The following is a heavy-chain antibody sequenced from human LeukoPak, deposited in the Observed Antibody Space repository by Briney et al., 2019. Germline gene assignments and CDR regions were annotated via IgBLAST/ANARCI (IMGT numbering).Heavy chain of an antibody. CDR3: ARTQRDYVYFDY. Sequence: SETLSLTCTVSGGSISSYYWSWIRQPPGKGLEWIGYIYYSGSTNYNLSLKSRVTISVDTSKNQFSLKLSSVTAADTAVYYCARTQRDYVYFDYWGQGTLVTVSS. J-gene: IGHJ4*02. CDR1: GGSISSYY. D-gene: IGHD4-17*01. CDR2: IYYSGST. V-gene: IGHV4-59*08.